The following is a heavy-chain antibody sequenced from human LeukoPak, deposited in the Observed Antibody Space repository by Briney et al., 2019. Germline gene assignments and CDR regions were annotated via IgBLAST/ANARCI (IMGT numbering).Heavy chain of an antibody. Sequence: SETLSLTCAVYGGSFSGYYWSWIRQPPGKGLEWIGYTSDSGDIYYNPSLKSRVTISVDTSKNQFSLKLTSATAADTAVYYCARWYDSGHYFDSWGRGTPVTVSS. CDR1: GGSFSGYY. D-gene: IGHD6-19*01. V-gene: IGHV4-59*01. CDR2: TSDSGDI. J-gene: IGHJ4*02. CDR3: ARWYDSGHYFDS.